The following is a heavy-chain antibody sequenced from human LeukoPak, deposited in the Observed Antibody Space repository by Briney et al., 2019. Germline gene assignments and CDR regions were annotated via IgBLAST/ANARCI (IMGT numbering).Heavy chain of an antibody. CDR2: ICGSGDST. Sequence: GGSLRLSCAASGFIVSSNYMSWVRQAPGKGLEWVSAICGSGDSTYCADFVKGRFTISRDDSQNTLYLQMNSLRAEDTAVYYCAKLSGPDHYDTIDCWGQGTLVTVSS. CDR1: GFIVSSNY. V-gene: IGHV3-23*01. D-gene: IGHD3-22*01. J-gene: IGHJ4*02. CDR3: AKLSGPDHYDTIDC.